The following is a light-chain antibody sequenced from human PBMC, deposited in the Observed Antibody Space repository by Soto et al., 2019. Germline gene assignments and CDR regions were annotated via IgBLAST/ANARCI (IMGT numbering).Light chain of an antibody. V-gene: IGKV3-15*01. CDR3: QQYNNWPWT. Sequence: EIVMTQSPATLSVSPGERATLSCRASQSVSSNLAWYQQIPGQAPRLLIYGASTRATGIPVRFSGSGSETDFTLTISSLQSEDFAVYYCQQYNNWPWTFGQGTKVEIK. J-gene: IGKJ1*01. CDR2: GAS. CDR1: QSVSSN.